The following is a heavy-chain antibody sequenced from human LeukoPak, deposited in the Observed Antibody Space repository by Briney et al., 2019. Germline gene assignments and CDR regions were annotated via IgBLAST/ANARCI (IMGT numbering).Heavy chain of an antibody. CDR1: GGTFSSYA. D-gene: IGHD3-3*01. Sequence: SVKVSCKASGGTFSSYAISWVRQAPGQGLEWMGGIIPIFGTANYAQKFQGRVTITADESTSTAYMELSSLRSENTAVYYCARGSVRRFLDYMDVWGKGTTVTVSS. CDR2: IIPIFGTA. V-gene: IGHV1-69*01. J-gene: IGHJ6*03. CDR3: ARGSVRRFLDYMDV.